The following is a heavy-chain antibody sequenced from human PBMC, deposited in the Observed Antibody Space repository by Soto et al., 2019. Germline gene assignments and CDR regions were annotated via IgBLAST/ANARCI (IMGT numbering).Heavy chain of an antibody. CDR1: GYGFTTYG. CDR2: ISAHNGNT. D-gene: IGHD1-1*01. J-gene: IGHJ4*02. Sequence: QVHLVQSGAEVKKPGASVKVSCKGSGYGFTTYGITWVRQAPGQGLGWMAWISAHNGNTNYAQKLQGRVTVTRDTSTSTAYMELRSPRSDDTAVYYCARGRYGDYWGQGALVTVSS. CDR3: ARGRYGDY. V-gene: IGHV1-18*01.